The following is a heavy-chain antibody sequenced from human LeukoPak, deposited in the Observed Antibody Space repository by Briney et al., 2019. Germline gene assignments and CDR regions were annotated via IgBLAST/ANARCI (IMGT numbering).Heavy chain of an antibody. CDR1: GFTFSSYA. V-gene: IGHV3-23*01. CDR3: AKVSNYDFWSGYYSFDY. CDR2: ISGSGGST. D-gene: IGHD3-3*01. J-gene: IGHJ4*02. Sequence: GGSLRLSCAASGFTFSSYAMSWVRQAPGKGLEWVSAISGSGGSTYYADSVKGRFTISRDNSKNTLYLQMNSLRAEDTAVHYCAKVSNYDFWSGYYSFDYWGQGTLVTVSS.